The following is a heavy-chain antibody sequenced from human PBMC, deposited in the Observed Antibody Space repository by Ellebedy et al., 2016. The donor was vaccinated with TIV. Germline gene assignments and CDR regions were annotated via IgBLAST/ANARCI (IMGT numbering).Heavy chain of an antibody. CDR2: IYRSGAT. CDR1: GGSINTDGSY. J-gene: IGHJ4*02. V-gene: IGHV4-31*03. D-gene: IGHD3-22*01. CDR3: ARGDMYFYDSSGTGSFGN. Sequence: SETLSLXCTISGGSINTDGSYWSWIRQHPGKGLEWIGYIYRSGATSYNPSLKSRLAISLDVPKNHFSLNLRSVTAADTAVYYCARGDMYFYDSSGTGSFGNWGQGTLVTVSS.